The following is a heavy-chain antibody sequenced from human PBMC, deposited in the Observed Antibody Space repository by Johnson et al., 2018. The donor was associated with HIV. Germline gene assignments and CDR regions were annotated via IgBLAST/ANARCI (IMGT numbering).Heavy chain of an antibody. V-gene: IGHV3-33*06. Sequence: QMQLVESGGGVVQPGRSLRLSCAASGFTFSSYGMHWVRQAPGKGLEWVAVIWYDGSNKYYVDSVKGRFTISRDNSKNTLYLQMNSLRAEDTAVYYCAKDSATDPFDIWGQGTMVTVSS. D-gene: IGHD6-25*01. J-gene: IGHJ3*02. CDR1: GFTFSSYG. CDR3: AKDSATDPFDI. CDR2: IWYDGSNK.